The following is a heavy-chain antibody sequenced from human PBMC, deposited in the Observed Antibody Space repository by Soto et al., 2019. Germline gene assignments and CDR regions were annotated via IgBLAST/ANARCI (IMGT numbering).Heavy chain of an antibody. J-gene: IGHJ6*02. CDR1: GGTFSSYA. V-gene: IGHV1-69*01. CDR3: ARDQTVTRHHYYYGMDV. D-gene: IGHD4-17*01. Sequence: QVQLVQSGAEVKKPGSSVKVSCKASGGTFSSYAISWVRQAPGQGLEWMGGIIPIFGTANYAQKFQGRVTITADESTSTAYMELSSLRSEDTAVYYCARDQTVTRHHYYYGMDVWGQGTTVTVSS. CDR2: IIPIFGTA.